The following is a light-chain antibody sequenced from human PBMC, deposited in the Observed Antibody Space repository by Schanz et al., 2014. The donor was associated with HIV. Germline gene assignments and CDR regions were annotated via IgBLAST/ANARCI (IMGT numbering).Light chain of an antibody. CDR3: QQYDTYPYT. V-gene: IGKV1-27*01. CDR1: EGIANF. Sequence: DIQMTQSPSSLSASVGDRVTITCRASEGIANFLAWYQQKPGKVPSLLIYGASTLQSGVPSRFSGSGSGTDFSLTITSLQPEDIATYYCQQYDTYPYTFGQGTTLDLK. CDR2: GAS. J-gene: IGKJ2*01.